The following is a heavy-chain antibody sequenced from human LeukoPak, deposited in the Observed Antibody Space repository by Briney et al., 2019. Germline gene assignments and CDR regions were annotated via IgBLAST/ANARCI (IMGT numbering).Heavy chain of an antibody. CDR2: ISSSSSTI. D-gene: IGHD5-18*01. CDR3: AKDQSIRIQLWTYYFDY. J-gene: IGHJ4*02. CDR1: GFTFSSYS. V-gene: IGHV3-48*01. Sequence: GGSLRLSCAASGFTFSSYSMNWVRQAPGKGLEWVSYISSSSSTIYYADSVKGRFTISRDNAKNTLYLQMNSLRAEDTAVYYCAKDQSIRIQLWTYYFDYWGQGTLVTVSS.